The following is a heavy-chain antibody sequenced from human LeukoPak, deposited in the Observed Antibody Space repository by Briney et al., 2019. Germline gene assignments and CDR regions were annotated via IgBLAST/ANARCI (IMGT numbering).Heavy chain of an antibody. CDR1: GFTFSSNY. Sequence: PGGSLRLSCAASGFTFSSNYMSWVRQAPGKGLEWVSAISGSGGSTYYADSVKGRFTISRDNSKNTLYLQMNSLRAEDTAVYYCAKYYGSGSYIMVYYFDYWGQGTLVTVSS. J-gene: IGHJ4*02. V-gene: IGHV3-23*01. CDR3: AKYYGSGSYIMVYYFDY. D-gene: IGHD3-10*01. CDR2: ISGSGGST.